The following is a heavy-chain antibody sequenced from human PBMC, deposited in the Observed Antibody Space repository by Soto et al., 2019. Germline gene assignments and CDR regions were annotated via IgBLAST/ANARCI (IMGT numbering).Heavy chain of an antibody. V-gene: IGHV1-69*13. CDR2: IIPIFGTA. CDR3: ARRGSMVRGVRENWFDP. J-gene: IGHJ5*02. Sequence: SVKVSCKASGGAFSSYAISWVRQAPGQGLEWMGGIIPIFGTANYAQKFQGRVTITADESTSTAYMELSSLRSEDTAVYYCARRGSMVRGVRENWFDPWGQGTLVTVSS. D-gene: IGHD3-10*01. CDR1: GGAFSSYA.